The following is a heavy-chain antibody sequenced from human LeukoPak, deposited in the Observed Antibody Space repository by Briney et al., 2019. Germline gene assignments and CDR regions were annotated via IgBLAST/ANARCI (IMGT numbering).Heavy chain of an antibody. D-gene: IGHD4-23*01. J-gene: IGHJ4*02. CDR2: IYSGGST. CDR1: GFTVSSNY. Sequence: GGSLGLSCAASGFTVSSNYMSWVRQAPGKGLEWVSVIYSGGSTYYADSVKGRFTISRDNSKNTLYLQMNSLRAEDTAVYYCTTVLRWHSDNDHWGQGTLVTVSS. V-gene: IGHV3-53*01. CDR3: TTVLRWHSDNDH.